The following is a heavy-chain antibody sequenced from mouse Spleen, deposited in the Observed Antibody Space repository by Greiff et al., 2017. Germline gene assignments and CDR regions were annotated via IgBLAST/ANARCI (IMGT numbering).Heavy chain of an antibody. J-gene: IGHJ4*01. Sequence: EVKLVESEGGLVQPGSSMKLSCTASGFTFSDYYMAWVRQVPEKGLEWVANINYDGSSTYYLDSLKSRFIISRDNAKNILYLQMSSLKSEDTATYYCARGGYSYDDAMDYWGQGTSVTVSS. CDR1: GFTFSDYY. CDR2: INYDGSST. V-gene: IGHV5-16*01. CDR3: ARGGYSYDDAMDY. D-gene: IGHD2-12*01.